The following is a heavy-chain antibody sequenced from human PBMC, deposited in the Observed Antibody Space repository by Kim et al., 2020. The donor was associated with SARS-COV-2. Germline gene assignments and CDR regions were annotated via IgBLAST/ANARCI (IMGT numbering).Heavy chain of an antibody. CDR2: ISSSSSYT. V-gene: IGHV3-11*05. Sequence: GGSLRLSCAASGFTLSDYYMSWIRQAPGKGLEWVSYISSSSSYTKYADSVKGRFTISRHNAKNSLYLQVISLRPEDTAVYYCARVPEGTTSAYYFDFWGQGTLVTVSS. D-gene: IGHD1-1*01. CDR3: ARVPEGTTSAYYFDF. J-gene: IGHJ4*02. CDR1: GFTLSDYY.